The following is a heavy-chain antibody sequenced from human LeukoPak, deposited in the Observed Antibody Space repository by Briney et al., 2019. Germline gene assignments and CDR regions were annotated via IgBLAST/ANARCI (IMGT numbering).Heavy chain of an antibody. V-gene: IGHV3-30*18. J-gene: IGHJ5*01. D-gene: IGHD2-15*01. CDR3: AKGFRGGSCPHT. Sequence: PGGSLRLSCAASGVTFSSYGMHWVRQAPGRELEWVAVISYEGSNKYYADSAKGRFTISRDNSQNTLYMQMKSVRAEDTAVYYCAKGFRGGSCPHTCGQGTLVTVSS. CDR1: GVTFSSYG. CDR2: ISYEGSNK.